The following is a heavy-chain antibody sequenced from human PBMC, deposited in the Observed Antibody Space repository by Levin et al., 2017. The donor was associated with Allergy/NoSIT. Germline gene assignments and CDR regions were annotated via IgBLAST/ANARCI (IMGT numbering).Heavy chain of an antibody. D-gene: IGHD3-3*01. CDR1: GFTFSSYG. J-gene: IGHJ3*02. CDR3: ARDRRELRFLEWLSDHDAFDI. CDR2: IWYDGSNK. V-gene: IGHV3-33*01. Sequence: GESLKISCAASGFTFSSYGMHWVRQAPGKGLEWVAVIWYDGSNKYYADSVKGRFTISRDNSKNTLYLQMNSLRAEDTAVYYCARDRRELRFLEWLSDHDAFDIWGQGTMVTVSS.